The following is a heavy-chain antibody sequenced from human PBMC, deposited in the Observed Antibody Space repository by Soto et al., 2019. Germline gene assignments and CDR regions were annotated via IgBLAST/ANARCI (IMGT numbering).Heavy chain of an antibody. Sequence: SETLALTCAVYGGSFSGYYWTGIRQRPGKGLEWIVEIDHSGSTNYNPSLKSRVTIAIDTSKKKFSLKLTSVTDADTAVYYCARGWSDFRTGYRGHHYYFGMDVRGQGTTVTVS. CDR3: ARGWSDFRTGYRGHHYYFGMDV. V-gene: IGHV4-34*01. J-gene: IGHJ6*02. D-gene: IGHD3-3*01. CDR1: GGSFSGYY. CDR2: IDHSGST.